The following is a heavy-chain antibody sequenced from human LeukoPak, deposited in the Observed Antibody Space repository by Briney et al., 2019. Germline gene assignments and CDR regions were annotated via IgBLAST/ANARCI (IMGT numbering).Heavy chain of an antibody. D-gene: IGHD1-26*01. V-gene: IGHV3-48*01. CDR2: FTSDSAPI. J-gene: IGHJ4*02. Sequence: GGSLRLSCAASVFTFSTYNVNWVRQTPGKGLEWVSYFTSDSAPIYYAASVEGRFTISRDNAKNTLYLQVNSLGGEDTAVYYCARRQVGANPFDRWGQGTLVTVSS. CDR3: ARRQVGANPFDR. CDR1: VFTFSTYN.